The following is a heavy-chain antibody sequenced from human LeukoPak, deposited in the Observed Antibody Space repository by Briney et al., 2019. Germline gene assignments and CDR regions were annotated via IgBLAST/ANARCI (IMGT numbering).Heavy chain of an antibody. J-gene: IGHJ4*02. V-gene: IGHV3-30*03. D-gene: IGHD4-17*01. CDR2: VSSDGGTK. Sequence: GRSLRLSCTASKFTFSNYGMQWVRQAPGKGLEWVAVVSSDGGTKYYADSVKGRFTISRDNAKDSLYLQMNSLRAEDTAVYYCARRDGDSLVDYWGQGTLVTVSS. CDR1: KFTFSNYG. CDR3: ARRDGDSLVDY.